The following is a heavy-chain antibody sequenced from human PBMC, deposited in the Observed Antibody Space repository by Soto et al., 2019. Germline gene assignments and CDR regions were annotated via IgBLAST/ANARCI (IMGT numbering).Heavy chain of an antibody. J-gene: IGHJ4*02. Sequence: SEALSLTCTVSGGSINSGGYYWSWIRQHPGKGLEWIGYIYNSGSTYYNPSLKSRVTISVDTSKNQFSLKLSSVTAADTAVYCCARGITMVRGVIHTPYFDYWGQGTLVTVSS. D-gene: IGHD3-10*01. V-gene: IGHV4-31*03. CDR3: ARGITMVRGVIHTPYFDY. CDR2: IYNSGST. CDR1: GGSINSGGYY.